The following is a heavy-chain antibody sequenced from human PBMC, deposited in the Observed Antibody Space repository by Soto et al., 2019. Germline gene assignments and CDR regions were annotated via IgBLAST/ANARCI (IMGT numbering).Heavy chain of an antibody. V-gene: IGHV3-23*01. CDR1: GFTFSSYG. D-gene: IGHD2-21*02. CDR3: AKDRTYCGGDCYSGVLDP. Sequence: GGSLRLSCAASGFTFSSYGMSWVRQAPGKGLEWVSAISGSGGSTYYADSVKGRFTISRDNSKNTLYLQMNSLRAEDTAVYYCAKDRTYCGGDCYSGVLDPWGQGTLVTVSS. CDR2: ISGSGGST. J-gene: IGHJ5*02.